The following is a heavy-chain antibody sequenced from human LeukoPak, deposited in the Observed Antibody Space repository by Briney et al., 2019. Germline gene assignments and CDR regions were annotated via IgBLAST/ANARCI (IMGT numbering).Heavy chain of an antibody. CDR3: ASSVSYYYNIDV. J-gene: IGHJ6*02. V-gene: IGHV3-11*01. CDR2: ISGSGSDL. Sequence: PGGSLRLSCVACGFTFSDYYMSWIRQAPGRGLEWISYISGSGSDLYYADSVKGRFTISRDNAKNSVFLQMSSLRAEDTAVYYCASSVSYYYNIDVWGQGKTVTVSS. D-gene: IGHD5/OR15-5a*01. CDR1: GFTFSDYY.